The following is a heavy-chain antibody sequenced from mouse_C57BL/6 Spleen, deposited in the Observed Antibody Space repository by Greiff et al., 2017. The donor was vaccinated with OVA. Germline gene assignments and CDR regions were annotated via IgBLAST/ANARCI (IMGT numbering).Heavy chain of an antibody. V-gene: IGHV1-52*01. D-gene: IGHD2-4*01. J-gene: IGHJ1*03. CDR2: IDPSDSET. CDR3: AIPYEYDRYCYIDV. CDR1: GYTFTSYW. Sequence: VQLQQPGAELVRPGSSVKLSCKASGYTFTSYWMHWVKQRPIQGLEWIGNIDPSDSETHYNQKFKDKATLTVDKSSSTAYMQLSSLTSEDSAVYYCAIPYEYDRYCYIDVWGTGTTVTVSS.